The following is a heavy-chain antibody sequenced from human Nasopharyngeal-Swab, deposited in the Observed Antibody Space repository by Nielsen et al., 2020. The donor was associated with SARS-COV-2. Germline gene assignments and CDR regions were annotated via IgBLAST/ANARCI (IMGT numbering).Heavy chain of an antibody. Sequence: ASVKVSCKASGYTFTSYAMHWVRQAPGQRLEWMGWINAGNGNTKYPQKFQGRVTITRDTSASTAYMELSSLRSEDTAVYYCARDPDCSGGSCYSDYYYGMDVWGQGTTVTVSS. J-gene: IGHJ6*02. CDR3: ARDPDCSGGSCYSDYYYGMDV. D-gene: IGHD2-15*01. CDR2: INAGNGNT. V-gene: IGHV1-3*01. CDR1: GYTFTSYA.